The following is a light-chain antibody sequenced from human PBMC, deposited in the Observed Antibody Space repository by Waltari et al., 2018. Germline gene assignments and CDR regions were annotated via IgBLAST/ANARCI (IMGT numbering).Light chain of an antibody. J-gene: IGKJ1*01. CDR3: QQYVSIPGT. V-gene: IGKV3-20*01. CDR1: QSVSKY. Sequence: EIVLTQSPGTLSLSPGDTAILSCRASQSVSKYLAWYQQKPGQAPRLLIFGASSRATGIPDRFSGSGSGTDLSLTISRVEPEDFAVYYCQQYVSIPGTFGQGTKVEIE. CDR2: GAS.